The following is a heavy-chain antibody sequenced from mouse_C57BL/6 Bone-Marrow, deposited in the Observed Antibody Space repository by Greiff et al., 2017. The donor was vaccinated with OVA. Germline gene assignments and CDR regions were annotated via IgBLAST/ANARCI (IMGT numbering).Heavy chain of an antibody. D-gene: IGHD2-3*01. CDR2: ISDGGSYT. CDR1: GFTFSSYA. CDR3: ARDNDEGAWFAY. J-gene: IGHJ3*01. Sequence: VQLKESGGGLVKPGGSLKLSCAASGFTFSSYAMSWVRQTPEKRLEWVATISDGGSYTYYPDNVKGRFTISRDNAKNNLYLQMSHLKSEDTALYYCARDNDEGAWFAYWGQGTLVTVSA. V-gene: IGHV5-4*01.